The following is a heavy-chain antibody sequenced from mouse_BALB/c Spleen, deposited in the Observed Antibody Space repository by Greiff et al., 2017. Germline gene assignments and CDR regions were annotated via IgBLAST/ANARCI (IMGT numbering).Heavy chain of an antibody. J-gene: IGHJ3*01. V-gene: IGHV1-69*01. CDR2: IDTSDSYT. D-gene: IGHD2-10*02. CDR1: GYTFTDYW. CDR3: ARQKYGNSWFAY. Sequence: QVQLQQPGAELVMPGASVKMSCKASGYTFTDYWMHWVKQRPGQGLEWIGAIDTSDSYTSYNQKFKGKATLTVDESSSTAYMQLSSLTSEDSAVYSCARQKYGNSWFAYWGQGTLVTVSA.